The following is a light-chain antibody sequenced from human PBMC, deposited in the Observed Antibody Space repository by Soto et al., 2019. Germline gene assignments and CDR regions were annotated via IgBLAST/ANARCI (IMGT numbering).Light chain of an antibody. CDR1: SGHSSDA. V-gene: IGLV4-69*01. CDR3: QTWGTGIHV. J-gene: IGLJ7*01. Sequence: QPVLTQSPSASASLGASVKLTCTLSSGHSSDAIAWHQQQSEKGPRYLMKVNSDGSHRKGDGIPDRFSGSSSGAERYLIISSLQSEDEADYYCQTWGTGIHVFGGGTQLTVL. CDR2: VNSDGSH.